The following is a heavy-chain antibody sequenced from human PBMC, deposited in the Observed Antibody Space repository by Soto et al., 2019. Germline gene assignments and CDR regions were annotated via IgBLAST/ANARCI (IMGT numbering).Heavy chain of an antibody. Sequence: SVKVSCKASGGSFSTLGINWVRQAPGQGLEWMGGIIPLFGKARYAETSQGRVTITADTSTGTAYMEVSSLRSDDTAVFYCATAHNSGWYFSDYWGPGTLVTVSS. CDR1: GGSFSTLG. J-gene: IGHJ4*02. V-gene: IGHV1-69*06. D-gene: IGHD6-19*01. CDR3: ATAHNSGWYFSDY. CDR2: IIPLFGKA.